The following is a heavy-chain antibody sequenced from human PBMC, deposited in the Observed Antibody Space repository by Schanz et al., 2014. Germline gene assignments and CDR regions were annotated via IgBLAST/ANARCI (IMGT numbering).Heavy chain of an antibody. V-gene: IGHV4-31*03. D-gene: IGHD5-18*01. CDR2: IHHIGST. CDR1: AGSINSGPYS. J-gene: IGHJ4*03. Sequence: QVQLQESGPGLVKPSETLILTCNVSAGSINSGPYSWSWVRQHPGKGLEWIGGIHHIGSTYHNPSLRNRLTMSLDTSRNHFSLMLTSVSAADTAVYYCARARGYNYGLFDYWGLGTLVTVSS. CDR3: ARARGYNYGLFDY.